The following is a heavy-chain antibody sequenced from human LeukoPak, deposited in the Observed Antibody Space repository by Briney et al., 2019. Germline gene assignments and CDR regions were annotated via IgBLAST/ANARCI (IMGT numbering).Heavy chain of an antibody. CDR3: ARVKYGVRDAFDI. V-gene: IGHV3-20*04. CDR2: INWNGGST. CDR1: GFSFTTYG. D-gene: IGHD4-17*01. J-gene: IGHJ3*02. Sequence: GGSLRLSCAASGFSFTTYGMHWVRQAPGKGLEWVSGINWNGGSTGYADSVKGRFTISRDNAKNSLYLQMNSLRAEDTALYYCARVKYGVRDAFDIWGQGTMVTVSS.